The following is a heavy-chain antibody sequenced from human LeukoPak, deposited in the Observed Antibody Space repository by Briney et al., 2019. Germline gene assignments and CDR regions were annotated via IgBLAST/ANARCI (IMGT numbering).Heavy chain of an antibody. CDR3: GKDMSYTSGSNIDY. J-gene: IGHJ4*02. Sequence: PGRSLRLSCAAPGFTFDDYAMHWVRQAPGKGLGWVSGISWNSGSIVYADSVKGRFTISRDNAKNSLYLQMNSLRVEDTALYYCGKDMSYTSGSNIDYWGQGTLVTVSS. V-gene: IGHV3-9*01. D-gene: IGHD6-19*01. CDR1: GFTFDDYA. CDR2: ISWNSGSI.